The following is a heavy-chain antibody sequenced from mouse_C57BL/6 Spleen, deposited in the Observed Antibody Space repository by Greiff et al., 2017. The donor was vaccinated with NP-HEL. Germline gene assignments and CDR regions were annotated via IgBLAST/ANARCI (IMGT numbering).Heavy chain of an antibody. CDR2: IYPGSGNT. CDR1: GYTFTDYY. CDR3: ATWGYDYDGGYAMDY. Sequence: QVQLQQSGAELVRPGASVKLSCKASGYTFTDYYINWVKQRPGQGLEWIARIYPGSGNTYYNEKFKGKATLTAEKSSSTAYMQLSSLTSEDSAVYFCATWGYDYDGGYAMDYWGQGTSVTVSS. J-gene: IGHJ4*01. V-gene: IGHV1-76*01. D-gene: IGHD2-4*01.